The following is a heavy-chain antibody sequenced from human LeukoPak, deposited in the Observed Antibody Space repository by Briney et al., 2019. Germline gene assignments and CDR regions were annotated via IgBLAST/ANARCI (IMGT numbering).Heavy chain of an antibody. CDR1: GFTISSYG. CDR2: ISYDGSNK. CDR3: AKDRGYDILTGAYYYGMDV. J-gene: IGHJ6*02. D-gene: IGHD3-9*01. V-gene: IGHV3-30*18. Sequence: GGSLRLSCAASGFTISSYGMHWVRQAPGKGLEWVAVISYDGSNKYYADSVKGRFTISRDNSKNTLYLQMNSLRAEDTAVYYCAKDRGYDILTGAYYYGMDVWGQGATVTVSS.